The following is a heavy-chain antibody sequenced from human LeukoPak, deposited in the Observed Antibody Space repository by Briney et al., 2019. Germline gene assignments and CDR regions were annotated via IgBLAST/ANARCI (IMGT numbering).Heavy chain of an antibody. V-gene: IGHV1-2*02. Sequence: GASVKVSCKASGYTFTDRYIHWVRQAPGQGLEWMGWIYPNGGGTNYAQKFQGRVTMTRDTSITTAYMELSSLRSDDTAVYFCARDLAYGDPPSGFDPWGQGTLVTVSS. J-gene: IGHJ5*02. CDR2: IYPNGGGT. D-gene: IGHD4-17*01. CDR1: GYTFTDRY. CDR3: ARDLAYGDPPSGFDP.